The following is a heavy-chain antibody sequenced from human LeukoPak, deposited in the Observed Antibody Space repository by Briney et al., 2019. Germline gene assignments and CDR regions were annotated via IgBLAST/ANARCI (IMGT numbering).Heavy chain of an antibody. D-gene: IGHD6-19*01. CDR2: ISSSVITI. V-gene: IGHV3-48*03. CDR3: ARGRQWNNY. Sequence: GGSLRLSCAASGFTFSSYEMNWVRQAPGKGLEWVSYISSSVITIDSADSLKGRFTISRDNAKNSLYLQMNSLRAEDTAVYYCARGRQWNNYWGQGTLVTVSS. CDR1: GFTFSSYE. J-gene: IGHJ4*02.